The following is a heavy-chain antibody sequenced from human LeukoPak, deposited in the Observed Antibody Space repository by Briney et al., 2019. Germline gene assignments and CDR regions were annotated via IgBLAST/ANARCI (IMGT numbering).Heavy chain of an antibody. V-gene: IGHV1-2*02. J-gene: IGHJ4*02. CDR2: INPNSGGT. Sequence: ASVKVSCKASGYTFTGYYMHWVRQAPGQGLEWMGWINPNSGGTNYAQKFQGRVTMTRDTSISTAYMELSSLRSEDTAVYYCAAQLYYYDSSGLFGDYFDYWGQGTLVTVSS. CDR1: GYTFTGYY. D-gene: IGHD3-22*01. CDR3: AAQLYYYDSSGLFGDYFDY.